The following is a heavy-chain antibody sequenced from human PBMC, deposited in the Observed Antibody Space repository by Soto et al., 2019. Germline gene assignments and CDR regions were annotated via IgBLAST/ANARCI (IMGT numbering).Heavy chain of an antibody. CDR2: INTATGNT. V-gene: IGHV1-3*04. Sequence: GASVKVSRKASGYTYISYSMHWVRQAPGQRLEWMGWINTATGNTKYSRKFLGRISLTRDTSATTVYMELSRLTSTDTAVYYCARDILFENWFAPWGQGTLVTVSS. CDR3: ARDILFENWFAP. CDR1: GYTYISYS. J-gene: IGHJ5*02.